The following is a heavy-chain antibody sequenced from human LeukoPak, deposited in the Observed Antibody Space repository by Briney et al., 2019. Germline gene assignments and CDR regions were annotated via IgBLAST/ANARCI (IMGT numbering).Heavy chain of an antibody. J-gene: IGHJ4*02. CDR1: GFTFDDYA. Sequence: GGSLRLSCAASGFTFDDYAMHWVRQAPGKGLEWVSGISWNSGSIGYADSVKGRFTISRDNAKNSLYLQMNSLRAEDTALYYCAKDTGTYYYDSSGYSPYFDYWGQGTLVTVSS. V-gene: IGHV3-9*01. D-gene: IGHD3-22*01. CDR2: ISWNSGSI. CDR3: AKDTGTYYYDSSGYSPYFDY.